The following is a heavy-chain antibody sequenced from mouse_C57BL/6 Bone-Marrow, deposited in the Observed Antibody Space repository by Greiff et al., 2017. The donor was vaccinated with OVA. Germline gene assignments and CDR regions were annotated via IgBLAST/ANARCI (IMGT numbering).Heavy chain of an antibody. J-gene: IGHJ3*01. D-gene: IGHD2-3*01. CDR1: GFTFSSYA. Sequence: EVQLVESGGGLVKPGGSLKLSCAASGFTFSSYAMSWVRQTPEKRLEWVATISDGGSYTYYPDNVKGRFTISRDNAKNNLYLQLSHLKSEDTAMYYCARYGDDGYWGFAYWGQGTLVTVSA. V-gene: IGHV5-4*01. CDR3: ARYGDDGYWGFAY. CDR2: ISDGGSYT.